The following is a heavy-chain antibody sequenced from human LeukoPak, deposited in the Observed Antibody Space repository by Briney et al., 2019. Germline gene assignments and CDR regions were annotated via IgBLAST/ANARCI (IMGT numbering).Heavy chain of an antibody. CDR1: GFAFSVYA. Sequence: GGSLRLSCAASGFAFSVYAMSWVRQAPGKGLEWVSAISSNGVYTVYADSVKGRFTISRDNSKNTLYLQMNSLRAEDTSLYYCAKGRLDYGDYYVDDWGQGTLVTVSS. V-gene: IGHV3-23*01. CDR3: AKGRLDYGDYYVDD. D-gene: IGHD2-21*02. J-gene: IGHJ4*02. CDR2: ISSNGVYT.